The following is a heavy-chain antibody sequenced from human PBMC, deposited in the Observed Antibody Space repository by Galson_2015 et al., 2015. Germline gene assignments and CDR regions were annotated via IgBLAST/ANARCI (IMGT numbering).Heavy chain of an antibody. D-gene: IGHD3-10*01. V-gene: IGHV3-21*01. CDR1: GFIFSDYS. CDR2: IDTASSYI. J-gene: IGHJ3*02. Sequence: SLRLSCAASGFIFSDYSMNWVRRAPGKGLEWVSSIDTASSYIYYADSLKGRFTISRDNAKNSLYLQMNSLRAEDTAVYFCARDVYGSGTYCNYNDAFDMWGQGTMVTVSS. CDR3: ARDVYGSGTYCNYNDAFDM.